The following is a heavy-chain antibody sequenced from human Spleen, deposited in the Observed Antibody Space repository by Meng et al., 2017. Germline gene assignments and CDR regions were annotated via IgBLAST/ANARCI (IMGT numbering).Heavy chain of an antibody. CDR3: ATTPVRGVISYFDY. V-gene: IGHV4-39*07. Sequence: SETLSLTCAVYGGSFSSYYWGWIRQPPGKGLEWIGSIYYSGSTYYNPSLKSRVTISVDTSKNQFSLTLSSVTAADTAVYYCATTPVRGVISYFDYWGQGTLVTVSS. CDR2: IYYSGST. J-gene: IGHJ4*02. D-gene: IGHD3-10*01. CDR1: GGSFSSYY.